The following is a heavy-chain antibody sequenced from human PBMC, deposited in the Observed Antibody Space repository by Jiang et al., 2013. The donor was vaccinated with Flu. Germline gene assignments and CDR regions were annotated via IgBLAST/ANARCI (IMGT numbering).Heavy chain of an antibody. D-gene: IGHD3-22*01. CDR2: LTPVEPP. Sequence: WVRQPAGGDWSGLDVLTPVEPPVTGSSLKSRLTMSADASRNQFFLRLASVTAADTAVYYCARSGYYDINGDHFNTPLDYWGQGTLVTVSS. V-gene: IGHV4-4*07. CDR3: ARSGYYDINGDHFNTPLDY. J-gene: IGHJ4*02.